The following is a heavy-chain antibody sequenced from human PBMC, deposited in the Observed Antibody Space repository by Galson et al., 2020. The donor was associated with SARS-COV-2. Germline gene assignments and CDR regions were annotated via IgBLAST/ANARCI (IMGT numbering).Heavy chain of an antibody. CDR2: IFYSGFT. Sequence: SETLSLTCTVSGGSITSDGSYWSWIRQHPGKGLEWIGYIFYSGFTYFNPSLKSRVTMSLDTSKNQFSLELNSVTAADTAVYYCASGLGGDYWGQVTLVTVSS. D-gene: IGHD1-26*01. V-gene: IGHV4-31*03. CDR3: ASGLGGDY. CDR1: GGSITSDGSY. J-gene: IGHJ4*02.